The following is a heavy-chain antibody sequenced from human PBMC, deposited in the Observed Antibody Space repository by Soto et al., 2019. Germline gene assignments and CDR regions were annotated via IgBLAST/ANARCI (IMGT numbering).Heavy chain of an antibody. Sequence: LQTLLLTSGVSWDSVSTNIADVNWIWQSPSRGIEWLGRTYYRSKWYNDYAVPVKSRITINPDTSKNQFSLQLNSVTPEDTAVYYCAREAAGNWFDPWGQGTLVNVSS. CDR1: WDSVSTNIAD. D-gene: IGHD6-13*01. V-gene: IGHV6-1*01. CDR2: TYYRSKWYN. CDR3: AREAAGNWFDP. J-gene: IGHJ5*02.